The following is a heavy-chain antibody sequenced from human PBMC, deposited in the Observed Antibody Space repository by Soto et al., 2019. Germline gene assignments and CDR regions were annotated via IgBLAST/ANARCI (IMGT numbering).Heavy chain of an antibody. D-gene: IGHD2-8*02. CDR1: GGSFSSGGYY. V-gene: IGHV4-31*03. Sequence: QLQLQESGPGLVKPSQTLSLPCTVSGGSFSSGGYYWSWIRQLPGKGLEWIGYIYYSGSTYYNPSLKSRFTISLDTSKNQCSLKLSSVTAADTAVYYCARATSFSGHHGYWGQGTLVTVSS. J-gene: IGHJ4*02. CDR2: IYYSGST. CDR3: ARATSFSGHHGY.